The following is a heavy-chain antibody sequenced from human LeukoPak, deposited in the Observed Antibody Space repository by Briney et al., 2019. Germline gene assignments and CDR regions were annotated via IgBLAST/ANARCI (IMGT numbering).Heavy chain of an antibody. Sequence: GGSLRLSCAASGFTFSSYAMSWVRQAPGKGLEWVSAISGSGGSTYYADSVKGRFTISRDNSKNTLYLQMNSLRAEDTAVYYCAAYCGGDCYSVPGGNDYWGQGTLVTVSS. D-gene: IGHD2-21*02. CDR3: AAYCGGDCYSVPGGNDY. J-gene: IGHJ4*02. CDR2: ISGSGGST. CDR1: GFTFSSYA. V-gene: IGHV3-23*01.